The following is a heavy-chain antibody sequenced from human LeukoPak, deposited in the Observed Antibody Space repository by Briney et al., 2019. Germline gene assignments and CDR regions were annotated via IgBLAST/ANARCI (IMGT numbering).Heavy chain of an antibody. CDR2: IYYSGST. CDR3: ARDSSGYPNFDY. Sequence: SETLSLTCTVSGGSISSSSYYWGWIRQPPGKGLEWIGSIYYSGSTYYNPSLKSRVTISVDTSKNQFSLKLSSVTAADTAVYYCARDSSGYPNFDYWGQGTLVTVSS. V-gene: IGHV4-39*07. D-gene: IGHD3-22*01. J-gene: IGHJ4*02. CDR1: GGSISSSSYY.